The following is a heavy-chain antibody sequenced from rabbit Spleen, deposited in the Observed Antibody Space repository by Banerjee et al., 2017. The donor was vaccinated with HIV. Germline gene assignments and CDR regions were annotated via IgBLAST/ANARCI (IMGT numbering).Heavy chain of an antibody. D-gene: IGHD5-1*01. J-gene: IGHJ6*01. V-gene: IGHV1S40*01. Sequence: QSLEESGGDLVQPGASLTLTCTASGFDFRNIDWMNWVRQAPGKGLEWIGTINAGNSGTSYASWAKGRFTISKASSTTVTLQMTSLTAADTATYFCARWFGGCNWDFWGPGTLVTVS. CDR3: ARWFGGCNWDF. CDR2: INAGNSGT. CDR1: GFDFRNIDW.